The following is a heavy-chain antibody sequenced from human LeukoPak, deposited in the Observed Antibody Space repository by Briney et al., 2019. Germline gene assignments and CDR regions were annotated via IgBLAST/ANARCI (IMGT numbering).Heavy chain of an antibody. D-gene: IGHD3-16*01. Sequence: GGSLRLSCAASGFTFSNYWMIWVRQAPGKGLEWVANIKEDGSEKYYVDSVKGRFTISRDNARNSLYLQTNSLRAEDSAVYYCARDPVREGYYFDYGGQGTLVTVSS. V-gene: IGHV3-7*01. CDR3: ARDPVREGYYFDY. CDR1: GFTFSNYW. J-gene: IGHJ4*02. CDR2: IKEDGSEK.